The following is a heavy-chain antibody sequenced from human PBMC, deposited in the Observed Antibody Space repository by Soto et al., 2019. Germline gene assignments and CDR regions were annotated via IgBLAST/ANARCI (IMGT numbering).Heavy chain of an antibody. V-gene: IGHV3-74*03. CDR3: ARGDRGGFDL. Sequence: GGSLRLSCAASGFTFSSYWMHWVRQAPGKGLVLVSRINSDGSRTTYADSVKGRFTISRDNAKNAIFLQMTSLRVDDTAVYFCARGDRGGFDLWGQGTMVTVS. CDR1: GFTFSSYW. CDR2: INSDGSRT. D-gene: IGHD3-10*01. J-gene: IGHJ3*01.